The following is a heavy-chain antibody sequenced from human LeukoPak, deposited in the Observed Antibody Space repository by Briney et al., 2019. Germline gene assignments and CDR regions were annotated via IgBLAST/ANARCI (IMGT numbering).Heavy chain of an antibody. CDR1: GYSFTDYY. D-gene: IGHD2-21*01. J-gene: IGHJ5*02. CDR3: ARADRLHGGPYLIGP. CDR2: INPNSGGT. Sequence: GASAKVSCKTSGYSFTDYYMHWVRQAPGQGPEWMGWINPNSGGTSAAQKFQGRVTMTRDTSITTVYMEVSWLTSDDTAIYYCARADRLHGGPYLIGPWGQGTLVTVSS. V-gene: IGHV1-2*02.